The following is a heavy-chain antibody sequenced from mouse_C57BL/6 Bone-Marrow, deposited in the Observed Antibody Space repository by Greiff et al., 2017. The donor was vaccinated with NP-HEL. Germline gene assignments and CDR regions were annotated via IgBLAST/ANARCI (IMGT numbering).Heavy chain of an antibody. D-gene: IGHD1-1*01. CDR1: GFTFSDYY. CDR2: ISNGGGST. Sequence: EVKLMESGGGLVQPGGSLKLSCAASGFTFSDYYMYWVRQTPEKRLEWVAYISNGGGSTYYPDTVKGRFTISRDNAKNTLYLQMSRLKSEDTAMYYCARGHYYGSSYPWYFDVWGTGTTVTVSS. J-gene: IGHJ1*03. V-gene: IGHV5-12*01. CDR3: ARGHYYGSSYPWYFDV.